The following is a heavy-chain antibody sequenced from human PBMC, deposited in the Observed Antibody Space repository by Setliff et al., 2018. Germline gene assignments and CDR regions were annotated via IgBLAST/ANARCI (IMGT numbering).Heavy chain of an antibody. CDR1: GFTFKTYS. Sequence: GASVKVSCKASGFTFKTYSFSWIRQAPGQGLEWVGWISGYSSNTIYAQNFQGRVTMTTDASTNTAYMELRSLGSDDTAVYYCATFRGYTYGYDYWGQGTLVTVSS. CDR3: ATFRGYTYGYDY. CDR2: ISGYSSNT. J-gene: IGHJ4*02. D-gene: IGHD5-18*01. V-gene: IGHV1-18*01.